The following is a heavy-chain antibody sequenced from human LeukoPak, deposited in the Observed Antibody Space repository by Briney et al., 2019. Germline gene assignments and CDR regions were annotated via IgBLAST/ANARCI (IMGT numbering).Heavy chain of an antibody. V-gene: IGHV4-59*08. Sequence: SETLSLTCTVSGGSISSYYWSWIRQPPGKGLEWIGYIYYSGSTYYNPSLKSRVTISVDTSKNQFSLKLSSVTAADTAVYYCARQRTSMGAAAGQLFDYWGQGTLVTVSS. CDR2: IYYSGST. D-gene: IGHD6-13*01. J-gene: IGHJ4*02. CDR3: ARQRTSMGAAAGQLFDY. CDR1: GGSISSYY.